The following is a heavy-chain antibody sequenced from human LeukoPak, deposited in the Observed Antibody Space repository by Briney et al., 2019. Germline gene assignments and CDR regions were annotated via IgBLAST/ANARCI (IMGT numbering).Heavy chain of an antibody. V-gene: IGHV4-59*08. D-gene: IGHD1-20*01. J-gene: IGHJ4*02. CDR2: IYYSGST. CDR3: ARHNNFPLYYFDY. Sequence: SETLSLTCTVSGGSISSYYWSWIRQPPGKVLEWIGYIYYSGSTTYNPSLKSRVNISVDTSKTHFSLELTSVTAAHTAVYYCARHNNFPLYYFDYWGQGTLATVSS. CDR1: GGSISSYY.